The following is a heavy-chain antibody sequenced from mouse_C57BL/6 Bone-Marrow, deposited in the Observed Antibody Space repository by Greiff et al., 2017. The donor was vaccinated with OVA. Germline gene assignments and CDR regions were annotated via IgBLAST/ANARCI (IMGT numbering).Heavy chain of an antibody. V-gene: IGHV14-4*01. CDR2: IDPEYGDT. Sequence: VQLQPSGAELVRPGASVKLSCTASGFHITDDSLHWVKQRPAPGLEWIGLIDPEYGDTDYASKFQGTATITADTSSNTAYLQLSSLTSEDTAVYYCTPLDYDGGYFDDWGQGTTLTVSS. J-gene: IGHJ2*01. CDR3: TPLDYDGGYFDD. D-gene: IGHD2-4*01. CDR1: GFHITDDS.